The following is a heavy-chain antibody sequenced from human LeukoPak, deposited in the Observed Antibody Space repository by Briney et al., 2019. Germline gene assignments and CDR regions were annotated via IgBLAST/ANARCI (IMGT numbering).Heavy chain of an antibody. CDR2: IYYSGST. Sequence: PSETLSLTCTVSGGSISSYYWSWIRQPPGKGLEWIGYIYYSGSTNYNPSLKSRITISVDTSKNQFSLKLSSVTAADTAVYYCARQDTSYYDSSGYQGRNYYGMDVWGQGTRVIVS. CDR3: ARQDTSYYDSSGYQGRNYYGMDV. D-gene: IGHD3-22*01. J-gene: IGHJ6*02. CDR1: GGSISSYY. V-gene: IGHV4-59*08.